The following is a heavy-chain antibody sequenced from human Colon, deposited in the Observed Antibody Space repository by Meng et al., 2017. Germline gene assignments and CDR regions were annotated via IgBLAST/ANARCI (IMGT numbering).Heavy chain of an antibody. J-gene: IGHJ3*02. CDR3: ARTGGDVFDI. CDR2: IWSDGSNE. Sequence: GESLKISCAASGFSFSNYGMHWVRQAPGRGLERVALIWSDGSNEYYADSVKGRFTISRDNSKNTLYLQMNSLRAEDTAVYYCARTGGDVFDIWGQGTMVTVSS. D-gene: IGHD2-8*02. V-gene: IGHV3-33*01. CDR1: GFSFSNYG.